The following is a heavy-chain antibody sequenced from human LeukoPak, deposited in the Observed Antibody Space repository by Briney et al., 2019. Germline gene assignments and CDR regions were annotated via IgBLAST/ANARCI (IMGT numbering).Heavy chain of an antibody. CDR2: IYYSGST. J-gene: IGHJ3*02. V-gene: IGHV4-30-4*08. CDR3: ARQSGAYDAFDI. CDR1: GGSISSGSYY. Sequence: SETLSLTCTISGGSISSGSYYWSWIRQPPGKGLEWIGYIYYSGSTYYNPSLKSRVTISVDTSKNQFSLKLSSVTAADTAVYYCARQSGAYDAFDIWGQGTMVTVSS. D-gene: IGHD1-26*01.